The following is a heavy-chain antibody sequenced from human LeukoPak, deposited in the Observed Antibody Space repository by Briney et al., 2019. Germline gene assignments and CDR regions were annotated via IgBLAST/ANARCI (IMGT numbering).Heavy chain of an antibody. D-gene: IGHD3-16*01. CDR2: ISSSGSIV. CDR1: GFSFSDFE. V-gene: IGHV3-48*03. Sequence: GGSLRLSCAVSGFSFSDFEIKWVRQAPGKGLEWVGFISSSGSIVYYADSVKGRFTVSRDNAKNSLYLLMSSLRADDTAVYYCARGPQNSWGLFDFWGHGTLVTVSS. J-gene: IGHJ4*01. CDR3: ARGPQNSWGLFDF.